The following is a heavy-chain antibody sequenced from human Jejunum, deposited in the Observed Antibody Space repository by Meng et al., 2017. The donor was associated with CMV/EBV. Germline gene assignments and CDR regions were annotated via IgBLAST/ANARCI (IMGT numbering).Heavy chain of an antibody. D-gene: IGHD1-26*01. CDR3: ARGPGASTREGFDY. CDR2: IYYSGST. Sequence: HESGPGLVKPSQTLSLPCPVSGGSVSSGGYYWAWIRQHPGKGLEWFGHIYYSGSTFYNPSLKRRVIISIGTSKNQFSLNLRSVTAADTAVYYCARGPGASTREGFDYWGLGTLVTVSS. J-gene: IGHJ4*02. CDR1: GGSVSSGGYY. V-gene: IGHV4-31*03.